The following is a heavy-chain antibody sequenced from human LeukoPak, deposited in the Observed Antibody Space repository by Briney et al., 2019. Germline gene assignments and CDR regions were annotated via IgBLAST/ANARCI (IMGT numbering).Heavy chain of an antibody. CDR2: IRYDGSNK. CDR1: GFAFSSYG. V-gene: IGHV3-30*02. D-gene: IGHD6-13*01. J-gene: IGHJ4*02. Sequence: GGSLRLSCAASGFAFSSYGMHWVRQAPGRGLEWVAFIRYDGSNKYYADSVKGRFTISRDNSKNTLYLQMNSLRAEDTAVYYCARPEEGYSSSFDYWGQGTLVTVSS. CDR3: ARPEEGYSSSFDY.